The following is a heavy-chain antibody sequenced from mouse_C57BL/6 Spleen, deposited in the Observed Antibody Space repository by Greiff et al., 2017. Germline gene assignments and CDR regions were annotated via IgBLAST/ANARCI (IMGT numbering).Heavy chain of an antibody. CDR2: IWWDDDK. J-gene: IGHJ3*01. V-gene: IGHV8-8*01. Sequence: QVTLKVSGPGILQPSQTLSLTCSFSGFSLSTFGMGVGWIRQPSGKGLEWLAHIWWDDDKYYNPALKSRLTISKDTSKNQVFLKLANVDTADTATYYCARPIYYDYDGFAYWGQWTLVTVSA. D-gene: IGHD2-4*01. CDR1: GFSLSTFGMG. CDR3: ARPIYYDYDGFAY.